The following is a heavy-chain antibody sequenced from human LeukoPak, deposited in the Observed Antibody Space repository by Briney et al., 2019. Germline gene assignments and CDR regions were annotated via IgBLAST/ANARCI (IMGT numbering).Heavy chain of an antibody. Sequence: GGSLRLSCAASGLSLSSYWMHWVRQPPRKGLVWVSRINAVGSNTRYADSVKGRFAISRDNAKNSLYLQMNRLRAVDTAVYDCSRGGSHPEVRGDVFAIWGQGKMAPVSS. CDR3: SRGGSHPEVRGDVFAI. J-gene: IGHJ3*02. CDR1: GLSLSSYW. V-gene: IGHV3-74*01. CDR2: INAVGSNT. D-gene: IGHD1-26*01.